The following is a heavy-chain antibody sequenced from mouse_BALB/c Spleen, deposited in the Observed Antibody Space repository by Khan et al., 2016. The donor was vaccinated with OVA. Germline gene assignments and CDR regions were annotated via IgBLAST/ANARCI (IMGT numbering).Heavy chain of an antibody. CDR1: GYSITSGYG. CDR2: ISYSGST. V-gene: IGHV3-2*02. J-gene: IGHJ2*01. CDR3: ARTARIKY. Sequence: VQLKQSGPGLVKPSQSLSLTCTVTGYSITSGYGWNWLRQFPGNKLEWMGYISYSGSTYYKPSLKSRISITRDTSKNQFFLQLNSVTTEDTATYYCARTARIKYWGQGTTLTVSS. D-gene: IGHD1-2*01.